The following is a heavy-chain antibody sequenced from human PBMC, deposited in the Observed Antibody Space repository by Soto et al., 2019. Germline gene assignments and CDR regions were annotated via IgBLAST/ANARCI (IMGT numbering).Heavy chain of an antibody. CDR3: ARDDNXFDX. CDR2: ISSRSSYI. J-gene: IGHJ3*01. CDR1: GFTFSSYS. V-gene: IGHV3-21*01. Sequence: EVQLVESGGGLVKPGGSLRLSCAASGFTFSSYSMNWVRQAPGKGLEWVSSISSRSSYIYYADSVKGRFTISRDNAKNSLYLQMNSLRAEDTAVYYCARDDNXFDXXXXXXXVTVSS.